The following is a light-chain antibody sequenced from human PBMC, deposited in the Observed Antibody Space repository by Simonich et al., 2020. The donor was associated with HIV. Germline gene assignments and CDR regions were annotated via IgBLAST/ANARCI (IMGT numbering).Light chain of an antibody. CDR3: QQYNNWPPT. CDR1: QSVSSN. V-gene: IGKV3-15*01. Sequence: EIVMTQSPATLSVSPGERATPSCRASQSVSSNLAWYQQKPGQSPWLLIYGASTRTTCIPARFSGSGSGTEFTLTVSSMQSEDFAVYYCQQYNNWPPTFGPGTKVDIK. CDR2: GAS. J-gene: IGKJ3*01.